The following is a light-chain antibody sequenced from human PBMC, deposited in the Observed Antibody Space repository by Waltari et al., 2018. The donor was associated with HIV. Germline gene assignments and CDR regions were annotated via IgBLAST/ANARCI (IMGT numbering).Light chain of an antibody. V-gene: IGLV2-8*01. CDR1: SSDVGGYNS. CDR2: EVT. Sequence: VAISCTGTSSDVGGYNSVSWYQQHPGKAPKLMIYEVTKRPSGVPDRFSGSKSGNTASLTVSGLQAEDEADYYCSSYAGSNNVLFGGGTKLTVL. CDR3: SSYAGSNNVL. J-gene: IGLJ2*01.